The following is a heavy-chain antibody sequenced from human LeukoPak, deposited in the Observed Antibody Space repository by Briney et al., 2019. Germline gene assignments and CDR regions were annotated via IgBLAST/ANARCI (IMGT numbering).Heavy chain of an antibody. D-gene: IGHD3-10*01. J-gene: IGHJ4*02. CDR1: GFTFDSYA. Sequence: GGSLRLSCEGSGFTFDSYAMSWVRQSPGKGLEWVSAVTGTGGNTYLADSVKDRFTISRDNSKNTVYLQMNSLRAEDTAIYYCAKVHGSGSYRFDFWGQGTLVTVSS. CDR2: VTGTGGNT. CDR3: AKVHGSGSYRFDF. V-gene: IGHV3-23*01.